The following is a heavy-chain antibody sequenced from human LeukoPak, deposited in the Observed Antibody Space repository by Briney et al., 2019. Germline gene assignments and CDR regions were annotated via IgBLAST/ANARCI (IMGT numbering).Heavy chain of an antibody. V-gene: IGHV3-23*01. CDR3: AKDKGYYDFWSGYSTSQNGFDY. Sequence: GGSLRLSCAASGFTFSSYAMSWVRQAPGKGLEWVSAISGSGGSTYYADSVKGRFTISRDNSKNTLYLQMNSLRAEDTAVYYCAKDKGYYDFWSGYSTSQNGFDYWGQGTLVTVSS. CDR1: GFTFSSYA. J-gene: IGHJ4*02. CDR2: ISGSGGST. D-gene: IGHD3-3*01.